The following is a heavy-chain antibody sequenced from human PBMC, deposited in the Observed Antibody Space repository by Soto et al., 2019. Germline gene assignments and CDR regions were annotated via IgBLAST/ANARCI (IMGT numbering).Heavy chain of an antibody. CDR2: INVANGNT. Sequence: ASVKVSCKASGYTLTSYALQWVRQAPGQRLEWMAWINVANGNTKLSQKFQGRLTITRDTSATTAYMELSSLRSEDTALYYCAMTLKGYYYGMDVWGQGTTVTVSS. CDR1: GYTLTSYA. D-gene: IGHD2-21*02. V-gene: IGHV1-3*01. CDR3: AMTLKGYYYGMDV. J-gene: IGHJ6*02.